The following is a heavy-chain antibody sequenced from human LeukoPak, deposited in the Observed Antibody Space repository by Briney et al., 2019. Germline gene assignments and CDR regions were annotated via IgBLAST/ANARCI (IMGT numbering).Heavy chain of an antibody. CDR1: GGSISSYY. J-gene: IGHJ6*02. V-gene: IGHV4-59*01. D-gene: IGHD3-16*01. Sequence: SETLSLTCTVSGGSISSYYWSWIRQPPGKGLEWIGYIYYSRSTNYNPSLKSRVTISVDTSKNQFSLKLSSVTAADTAVYYCARGRLGLMDVWGQGTTVTVSS. CDR2: IYYSRST. CDR3: ARGRLGLMDV.